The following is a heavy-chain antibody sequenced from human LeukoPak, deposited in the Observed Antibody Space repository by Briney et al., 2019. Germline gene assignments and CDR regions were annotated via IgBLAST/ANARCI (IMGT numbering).Heavy chain of an antibody. CDR2: IHAGNGDT. CDR3: ARDLYHDFWSGGI. J-gene: IGHJ6*02. Sequence: GASVKVSCKASGYTFTSYAFHWVRQAPGQRLEWLGWIHAGNGDTKHSQKFQDRLTTTRDTSASTAYMELSSLRSEDTAVYYCARDLYHDFWSGGIWGQGTTVTVSS. CDR1: GYTFTSYA. D-gene: IGHD3-3*01. V-gene: IGHV1-3*01.